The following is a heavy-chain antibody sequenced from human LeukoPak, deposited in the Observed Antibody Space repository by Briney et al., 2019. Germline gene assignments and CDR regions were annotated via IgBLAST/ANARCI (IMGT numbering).Heavy chain of an antibody. J-gene: IGHJ4*02. CDR2: INQDGSEK. V-gene: IGHV3-7*01. CDR3: ATGARGKN. Sequence: GGSLRLSCAASGFTFSSYAMHWVRQAPGKGLEWVAKINQDGSEKDYVDSVKGRFTISRDNAKNSVCVQMNSLRPEDTAVYYCATGARGKNWGQGTLVTVPS. CDR1: GFTFSSYA.